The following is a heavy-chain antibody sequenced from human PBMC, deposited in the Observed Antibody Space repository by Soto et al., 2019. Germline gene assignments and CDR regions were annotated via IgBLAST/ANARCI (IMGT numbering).Heavy chain of an antibody. CDR1: GFTFSSYA. CDR3: AKDGGIVVVVAATPDDAFDI. CDR2: ISGSGGST. J-gene: IGHJ3*02. V-gene: IGHV3-23*01. Sequence: PGGSLRLSCAASGFTFSSYAMSWVRQAPGKGLEWVSAISGSGGSTYYADSVKGRFTISRDNSKNTLYLQMNSLRAEDTAVYYCAKDGGIVVVVAATPDDAFDIWGQGTMVTVS. D-gene: IGHD2-15*01.